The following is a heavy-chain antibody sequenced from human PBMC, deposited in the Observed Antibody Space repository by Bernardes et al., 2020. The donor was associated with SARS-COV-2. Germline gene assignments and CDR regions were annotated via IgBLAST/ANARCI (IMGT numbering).Heavy chain of an antibody. J-gene: IGHJ2*01. CDR3: ARPGTCTTSGCLTHWYFRL. Sequence: GGSLRLSCAASGFTVSNNYVSWVRQAPGKGLEWVSLIYSGGSTYYADSVKGRFIISRDSSKNTVYLQMNSLRAEDTAMYYCARPGTCTTSGCLTHWYFRLWGRGTLVTVSS. CDR2: IYSGGST. D-gene: IGHD1-1*01. CDR1: GFTVSNNY. V-gene: IGHV3-53*01.